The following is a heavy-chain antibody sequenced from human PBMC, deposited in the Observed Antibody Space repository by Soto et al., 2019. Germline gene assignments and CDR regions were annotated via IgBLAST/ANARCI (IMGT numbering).Heavy chain of an antibody. CDR3: ASGYYDSSGYYYLDY. D-gene: IGHD3-22*01. CDR1: GYTFTSYG. CDR2: ISAYNGNT. Sequence: ASVKVSCKASGYTFTSYGISWVRQAPGQGLEWMGWISAYNGNTNYAQKLQGRVTMTTDTSTSTAFMELRSLRSDDTAVYSCASGYYDSSGYYYLDYWGQGTLVTVSS. J-gene: IGHJ4*02. V-gene: IGHV1-18*01.